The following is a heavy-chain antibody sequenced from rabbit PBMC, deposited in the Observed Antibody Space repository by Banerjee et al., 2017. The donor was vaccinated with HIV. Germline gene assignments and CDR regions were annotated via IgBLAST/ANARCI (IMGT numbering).Heavy chain of an antibody. D-gene: IGHD4-1*01. CDR2: IDAGSSGST. CDR1: GFDLSSSYW. Sequence: QSLEESGGDLVKPGASLTLTCTASGFDLSSSYWICWVRQAPGKGLEWIACIDAGSSGSTWYASWAKGRFTISKTSSTTVALHMTSLTAADTATYFCARDRGDWGYYFTLWGPGTLVTVS. CDR3: ARDRGDWGYYFTL. V-gene: IGHV1S40*01. J-gene: IGHJ4*01.